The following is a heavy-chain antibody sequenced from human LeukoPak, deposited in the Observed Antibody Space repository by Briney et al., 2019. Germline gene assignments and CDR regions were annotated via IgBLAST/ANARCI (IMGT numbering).Heavy chain of an antibody. D-gene: IGHD6-19*01. CDR3: ARHPTYTRGWPLDF. V-gene: IGHV5-51*01. CDR2: IYPGDSDT. CDR1: GYSFTSYW. Sequence: GESLKISCKGSGYSFTSYWIGWGRQMPGKGLEWMGIIYPGDSDTRYSPSFQGQVTISADKSISTAYLQWSSLKALDTAIYYCARHPTYTRGWPLDFWGQGTLVTVSS. J-gene: IGHJ4*02.